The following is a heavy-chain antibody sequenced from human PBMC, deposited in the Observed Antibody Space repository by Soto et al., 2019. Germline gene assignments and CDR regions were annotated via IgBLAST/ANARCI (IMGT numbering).Heavy chain of an antibody. D-gene: IGHD2-15*01. J-gene: IGHJ4*02. Sequence: SETLSLTCTVSGGSIGSYYWSWVRQPPGKGLEWIGYIYYSGNTNYNPSLKSRVTISVDTSKNQFSLNLRSVTAADTAVYYCARDGRYCSGGSCYSLPYYFDYWGQGTPVTVSS. V-gene: IGHV4-59*01. CDR3: ARDGRYCSGGSCYSLPYYFDY. CDR1: GGSIGSYY. CDR2: IYYSGNT.